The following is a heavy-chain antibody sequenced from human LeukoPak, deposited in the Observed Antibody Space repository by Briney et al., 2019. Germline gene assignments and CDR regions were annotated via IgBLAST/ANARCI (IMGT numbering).Heavy chain of an antibody. D-gene: IGHD5-24*01. CDR1: GGSFSGYY. CDR3: ANGAKFDP. Sequence: SETLSLTCAVYGGSFSGYYWSWIRQPPGKGLEWIGEINHSGSTNYNPSLKSRVTISVDTSKNHFSLELKSLTVADTAVYYCANGAKFDPWGPGTLVTVSS. J-gene: IGHJ5*02. V-gene: IGHV4-34*01. CDR2: INHSGST.